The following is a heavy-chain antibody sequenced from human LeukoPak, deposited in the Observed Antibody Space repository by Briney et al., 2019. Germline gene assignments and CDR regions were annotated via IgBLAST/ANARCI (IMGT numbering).Heavy chain of an antibody. CDR3: ARKENVYYYFDY. CDR2: IYHSGTT. J-gene: IGHJ4*02. Sequence: TSDTLSLTCAVSGYSITSSSWWGWIRQPPGKGLEWIGYIYHSGTTYYNPSLQSRVTTSVDTSKNQFSLKLSSVTAVDTAVYYCARKENVYYYFDYWGQGTLVTVSS. CDR1: GYSITSSSW. V-gene: IGHV4-28*01. D-gene: IGHD3-10*01.